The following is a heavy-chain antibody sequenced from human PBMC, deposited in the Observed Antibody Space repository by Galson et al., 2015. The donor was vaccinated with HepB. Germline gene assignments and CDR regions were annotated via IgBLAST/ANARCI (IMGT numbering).Heavy chain of an antibody. CDR1: GGTFSSYA. J-gene: IGHJ6*02. V-gene: IGHV1-69*10. CDR3: ARANCSSTSCFSGYYYGMDV. Sequence: SVKVSCKASGGTFSSYAISWVRQAPGQGLEWMGGIIPIFGIANYAQKFQGRVTITADKSTSTAYMELSSLRSEDTAVYYCARANCSSTSCFSGYYYGMDVWGQGTTVTVSS. D-gene: IGHD2-2*01. CDR2: IIPIFGIA.